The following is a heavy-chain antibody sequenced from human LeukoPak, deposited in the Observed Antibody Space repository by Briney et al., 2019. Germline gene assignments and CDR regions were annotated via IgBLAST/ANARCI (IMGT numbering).Heavy chain of an antibody. CDR1: GFTFSSYW. CDR3: ARARRYLGYCSGGSCYGYFDY. V-gene: IGHV3-7*01. J-gene: IGHJ4*02. D-gene: IGHD2-15*01. Sequence: GGSLRLSCAASGFTFSSYWMSWVRQAPGKGLEWVANIKQDGSEKYYVDSVKGRFTISRDNAKNSLYLQMNSLRAEDTAVYYCARARRYLGYCSGGSCYGYFDYWGQGTLVTVSS. CDR2: IKQDGSEK.